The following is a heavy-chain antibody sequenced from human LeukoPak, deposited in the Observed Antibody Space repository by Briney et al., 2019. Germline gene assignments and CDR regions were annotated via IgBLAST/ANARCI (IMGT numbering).Heavy chain of an antibody. V-gene: IGHV3-7*01. CDR2: IKQDGSEK. J-gene: IGHJ4*02. Sequence: GGPLRLSCAASGFTFSSYWMSWVRQAPGKGLEWVANIKQDGSEKYYVDSVKGRFTISRDNAKNSLYLQMNSLRAEDTAVYYCARLLSSYYDILTGYCGPFDYWGQGTLVTVSS. D-gene: IGHD3-9*01. CDR1: GFTFSSYW. CDR3: ARLLSSYYDILTGYCGPFDY.